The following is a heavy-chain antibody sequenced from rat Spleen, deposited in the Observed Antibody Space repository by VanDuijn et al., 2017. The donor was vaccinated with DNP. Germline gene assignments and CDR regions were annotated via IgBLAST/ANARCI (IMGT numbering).Heavy chain of an antibody. J-gene: IGHJ2*01. CDR2: ISYDGTRT. CDR1: GFTFSDYA. V-gene: IGHV5-17*01. Sequence: EVQLVESGGGLVQPGRSLKLSCSASGFTFSDYAMAWVRQAPKKGLEWVATISYDGTRTYYRDSVKGRFTISRDNAKSTLYLQMNSLRSEDTATYYCTPTGGPLDYWGQGVMVTVSS. D-gene: IGHD3-1*01. CDR3: TPTGGPLDY.